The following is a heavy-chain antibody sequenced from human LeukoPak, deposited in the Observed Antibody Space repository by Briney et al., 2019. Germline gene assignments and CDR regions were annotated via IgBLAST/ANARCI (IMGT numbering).Heavy chain of an antibody. D-gene: IGHD2-8*01. CDR2: ISYDGSNK. Sequence: PGRSLRLSCAASGFTFSSYAMHWVRQAPGKGLEWIAVISYDGSNKYYAASVKGRVTISGDNSKNTLYPQMNSLRAEDTAVYYCARDKLLMVYAIPYYYYGMDVWGQGTTVTVSS. J-gene: IGHJ6*02. CDR3: ARDKLLMVYAIPYYYYGMDV. CDR1: GFTFSSYA. V-gene: IGHV3-30-3*01.